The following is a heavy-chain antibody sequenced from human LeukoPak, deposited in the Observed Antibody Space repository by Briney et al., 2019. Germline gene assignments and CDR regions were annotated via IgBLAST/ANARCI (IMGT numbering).Heavy chain of an antibody. J-gene: IGHJ5*02. Sequence: GTSLRLSCAASGFTFTSYAMHWVRQAPGKGLEWVAVISYDGSNKYYADSVKGRFTISRDDSKNTLYLQMNSLRAEDTAVYYCARGHGWNYARATFDPWGQGTLVTVSA. CDR2: ISYDGSNK. CDR3: ARGHGWNYARATFDP. CDR1: GFTFTSYA. V-gene: IGHV3-30-3*01. D-gene: IGHD1-7*01.